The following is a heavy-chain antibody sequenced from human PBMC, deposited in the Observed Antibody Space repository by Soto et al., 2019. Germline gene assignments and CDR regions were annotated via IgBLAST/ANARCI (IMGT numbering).Heavy chain of an antibody. V-gene: IGHV4-34*01. CDR2: INHSGST. J-gene: IGHJ6*03. D-gene: IGHD3-10*01. CDR1: GGSFSGYY. CDR3: ARGGYYYGSDYYYYMDA. Sequence: PSETLSLTCAVYGGSFSGYYWSWIRQPPGKGLEWIGEINHSGSTNYNPSLKSRVTISVDTSKNQFSLKLSSVTAADTAVYYCARGGYYYGSDYYYYMDAWGKGTTVTVSS.